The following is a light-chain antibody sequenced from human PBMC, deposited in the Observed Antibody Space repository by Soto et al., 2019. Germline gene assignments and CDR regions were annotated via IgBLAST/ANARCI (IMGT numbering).Light chain of an antibody. CDR1: QSISSY. V-gene: IGKV1-5*01. J-gene: IGKJ1*01. CDR2: DAF. CDR3: QQYNNYPRT. Sequence: DIQMTQSPSSLSASVGDRVTITCRASQSISSYLNWYQQKPGKAPKLLIYDAFSLESGVPSRFSGSTFGTDFTLTITGLQPDDFATYFCQQYNNYPRTFGQGTKVDNK.